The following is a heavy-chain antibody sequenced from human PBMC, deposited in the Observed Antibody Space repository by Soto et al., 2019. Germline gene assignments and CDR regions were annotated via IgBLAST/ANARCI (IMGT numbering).Heavy chain of an antibody. J-gene: IGHJ5*02. CDR1: GYTLTELS. CDR2: FDPEDGET. V-gene: IGHV1-24*01. D-gene: IGHD1-26*01. CDR3: ATIRVTPLQWEPQGFDP. Sequence: ASVKVSFKVSGYTLTELSMHWVRQAPGKGLEWMGGFDPEDGETIYTQKFQGRVTMTEDTSTDTAYMELSSLRSEDAAVYYCATIRVTPLQWEPQGFDPWGQGTLVTVSS.